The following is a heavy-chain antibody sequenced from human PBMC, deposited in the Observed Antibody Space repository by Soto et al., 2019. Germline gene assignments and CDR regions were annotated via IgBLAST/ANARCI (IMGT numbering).Heavy chain of an antibody. Sequence: QVQLVQSGAEVKKPGSSVKISCKASGGTFINHAFIWVRQAPVQGLEWMGGIIPMFGTADYSQKFQGRVTITADESTTTAHMELSSLRSDDSAVYYCARDDATYCGGDCYRYFFYGLDVWGQGTTVTVSS. CDR1: GGTFINHA. V-gene: IGHV1-69*01. CDR2: IIPMFGTA. D-gene: IGHD2-21*02. J-gene: IGHJ6*02. CDR3: ARDDATYCGGDCYRYFFYGLDV.